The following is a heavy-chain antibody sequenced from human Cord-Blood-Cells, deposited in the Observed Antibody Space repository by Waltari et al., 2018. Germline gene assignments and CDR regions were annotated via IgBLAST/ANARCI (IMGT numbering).Heavy chain of an antibody. J-gene: IGHJ4*02. V-gene: IGHV4-34*01. CDR1: GWSFSGYY. CDR3: ARSPGSWYYFDY. D-gene: IGHD6-13*01. Sequence: QVQLQQWAAGLLKPSEPLSLTCAVYGWSFSGYYWSWIRQPPGKGLEWIGEINHSGSTNYNPSLKSRVTISVDTSKNQFSLKLSSVTAADTAVYYCARSPGSWYYFDYWGQGTLVTVSS. CDR2: INHSGST.